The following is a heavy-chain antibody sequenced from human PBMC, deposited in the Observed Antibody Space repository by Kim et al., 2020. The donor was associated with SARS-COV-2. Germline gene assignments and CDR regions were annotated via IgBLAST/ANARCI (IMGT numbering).Heavy chain of an antibody. Sequence: KDYADSVNGRFTISRDNSKNTLYLQMNSLRAEDTAVYYCAGLQSSSVLVYWGQGTLVTVSS. D-gene: IGHD6-6*01. CDR2: K. V-gene: IGHV3-30*01. CDR3: AGLQSSSVLVY. J-gene: IGHJ4*02.